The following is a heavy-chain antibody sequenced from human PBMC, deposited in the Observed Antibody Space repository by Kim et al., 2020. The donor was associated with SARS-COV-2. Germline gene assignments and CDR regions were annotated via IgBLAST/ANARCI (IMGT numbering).Heavy chain of an antibody. J-gene: IGHJ3*01. CDR3: ARSVSTSWNTAFDF. V-gene: IGHV3-30*07. D-gene: IGHD6-13*01. Sequence: YANSVKSRFAISRDKSKNTLYVQMNSLRDEDTALYYCARSVSTSWNTAFDFWGPGTVVTVSS.